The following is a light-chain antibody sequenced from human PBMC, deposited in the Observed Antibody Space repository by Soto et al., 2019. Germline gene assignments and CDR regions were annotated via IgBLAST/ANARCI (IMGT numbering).Light chain of an antibody. V-gene: IGKV3D-15*01. CDR3: QQYGTSPWT. CDR1: QSVGSD. J-gene: IGKJ1*01. CDR2: GAR. Sequence: EIVMTQSPATLSVSPGERATLSCRASQSVGSDLAWYQQKPGQAPRLLIYGARTRATGVPDRFSASGSGTEFSLTISRLEPEDFAVYYCQQYGTSPWTFGQGTKVDIK.